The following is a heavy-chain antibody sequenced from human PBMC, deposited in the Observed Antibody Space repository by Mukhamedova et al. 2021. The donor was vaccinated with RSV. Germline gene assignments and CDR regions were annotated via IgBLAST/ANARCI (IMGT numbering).Heavy chain of an antibody. CDR2: IIPMLPLA. D-gene: IGHD2-2*01. Sequence: GLEWMGGIIPMLPLANYAQNFQGRVTFTADESTSTAYMELSSLRSEDTAIYYCAAPTSSTSCRGCYYYMDVWGQGTTVTVSS. V-gene: IGHV1-69*10. J-gene: IGHJ6*03. CDR3: AAPTSSTSCRGCYYYMDV.